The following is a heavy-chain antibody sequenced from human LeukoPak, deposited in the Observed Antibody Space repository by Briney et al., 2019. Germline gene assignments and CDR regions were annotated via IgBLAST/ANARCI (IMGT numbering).Heavy chain of an antibody. J-gene: IGHJ5*02. CDR2: ISSSSSTI. Sequence: GGSLRLSCAASGFTFSSYSMNWVRQAPGKGLEWVSYISSSSSTIYYADSVKGRFTISRDNAKNSLYLQMNSLRAEDTAVYYCARFDYYDSSGYPLPWGQGTLVTVSS. CDR1: GFTFSSYS. V-gene: IGHV3-48*04. CDR3: ARFDYYDSSGYPLP. D-gene: IGHD3-22*01.